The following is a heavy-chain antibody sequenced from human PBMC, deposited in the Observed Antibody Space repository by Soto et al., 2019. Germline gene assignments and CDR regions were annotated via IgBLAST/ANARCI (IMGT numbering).Heavy chain of an antibody. CDR3: ARDHKWDGMDV. D-gene: IGHD1-26*01. V-gene: IGHV4-31*03. J-gene: IGHJ6*02. CDR1: GGFFSSDSFI. Sequence: QVQLQESGPGLVKPSQTLSLTCSVSGGFFSSDSFIWSWVRQFSGKGLEWIGYINYSGTTYYNPSLRSRITMSVDTSKNQFSLNLSSVTAADTAVYYCARDHKWDGMDVWGQGTTVTVSS. CDR2: INYSGTT.